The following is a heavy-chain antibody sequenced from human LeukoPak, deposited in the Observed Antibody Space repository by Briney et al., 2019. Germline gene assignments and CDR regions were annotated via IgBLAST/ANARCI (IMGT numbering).Heavy chain of an antibody. CDR1: GYTFTGYY. CDR3: ARDHKVLRYFDWLSYYFDY. J-gene: IGHJ4*02. CDR2: INPNSGGT. Sequence: ASVKVSCKASGYTFTGYYMYWVRQAPGQGLEWMGWINPNSGGTNYAQKFQGRVTMTRDTSISTAYMELSRLRSDDTAVYYCARDHKVLRYFDWLSYYFDYWGQGTLVTVSS. D-gene: IGHD3-9*01. V-gene: IGHV1-2*02.